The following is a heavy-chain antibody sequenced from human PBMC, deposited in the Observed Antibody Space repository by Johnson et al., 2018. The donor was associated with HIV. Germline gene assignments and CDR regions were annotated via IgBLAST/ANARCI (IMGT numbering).Heavy chain of an antibody. Sequence: QVQLVESGGGWVQPGGSLRLSCAASGFSFSTSYMTWVRQAPGKGLFLFFFFSSAGRHPSSADSVPGRFPVSRDNTKNTLYLQMNSLRAEDTAVYYCVGRGGQWLVQSAFDIWGQGTMVTVSS. J-gene: IGHJ3*02. D-gene: IGHD6-19*01. CDR3: VGRGGQWLVQSAFDI. CDR2: FSSAGRHP. CDR1: GFSFSTSY. V-gene: IGHV3-30*14.